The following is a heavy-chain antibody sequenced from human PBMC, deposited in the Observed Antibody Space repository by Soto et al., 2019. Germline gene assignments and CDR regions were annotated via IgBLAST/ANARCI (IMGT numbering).Heavy chain of an antibody. V-gene: IGHV2-5*02. Sequence: QITLKESGPTLVKPTQTLTLTCTFSGFSLSTSGVGVGWIRQPPGTALEWLALIYWDDDKRYSPSLKSRLTIPKDTSKNLVVLTMTNMDPVDTATYYCAHTVVDISSWYSRFDPWGQGTLVTVSS. D-gene: IGHD6-13*01. CDR3: AHTVVDISSWYSRFDP. J-gene: IGHJ5*02. CDR1: GFSLSTSGVG. CDR2: IYWDDDK.